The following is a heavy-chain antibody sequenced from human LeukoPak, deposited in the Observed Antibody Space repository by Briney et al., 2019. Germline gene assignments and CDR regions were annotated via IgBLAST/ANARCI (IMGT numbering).Heavy chain of an antibody. D-gene: IGHD1-26*01. Sequence: PSETLSLTCAVYGGPFSGYYWSWLRQPPGKGLEWIGEIHHSGSTNYNPSLKSRVTILIDTSKNQLSLKLRSVTAADTAVYYCARKNPRTNVVGAVPRYWFDPWGQGTLVTVSS. CDR3: ARKNPRTNVVGAVPRYWFDP. V-gene: IGHV4-34*01. CDR2: IHHSGST. J-gene: IGHJ5*02. CDR1: GGPFSGYY.